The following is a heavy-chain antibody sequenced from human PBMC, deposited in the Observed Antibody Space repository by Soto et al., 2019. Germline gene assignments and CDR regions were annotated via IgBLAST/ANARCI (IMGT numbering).Heavy chain of an antibody. CDR2: IKYSGTT. Sequence: PSETQSLTCTVSGGSISSSRCHWGWIRQPPGKGLEWIASIKYSGTTFYNPSLKSRVTLSVDTSKNQFALKLSSVIAAETAVYYCARLVGATPGDAFDIWGQGTMVTVSS. CDR3: ARLVGATPGDAFDI. V-gene: IGHV4-39*01. D-gene: IGHD1-26*01. CDR1: GGSISSSRCH. J-gene: IGHJ3*02.